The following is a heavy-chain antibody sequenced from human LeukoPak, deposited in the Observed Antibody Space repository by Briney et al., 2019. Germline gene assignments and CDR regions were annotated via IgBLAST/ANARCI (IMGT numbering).Heavy chain of an antibody. CDR2: IYYSGST. CDR3: ARHLGYWPHPHYGDQDHDAFDI. J-gene: IGHJ3*02. Sequence: PSETLSLTCTVSGGSISSGGYYWSWIRQHPGKGLEWIGYIYYSGSTYYNPSLKSRVTISVDTSKNQFSLKLSSVTAADTAVYYCARHLGYWPHPHYGDQDHDAFDIWGQGTMVTVSS. CDR1: GGSISSGGYY. D-gene: IGHD4-17*01. V-gene: IGHV4-31*03.